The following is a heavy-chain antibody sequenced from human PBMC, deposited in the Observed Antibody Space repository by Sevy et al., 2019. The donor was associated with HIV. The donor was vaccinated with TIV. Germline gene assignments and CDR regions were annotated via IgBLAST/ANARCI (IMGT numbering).Heavy chain of an antibody. CDR1: GFTFSDYA. D-gene: IGHD2-15*01. J-gene: IGHJ3*02. CDR3: GRAQGYCVVERCYGGSVNAFDI. CDR2: ISWNSGAT. V-gene: IGHV3-9*01. Sequence: GGSLRLSCAASGFTFSDYAMHWVRQVPGKGLEWVSGISWNSGATGYADSVRGRFTISRDNTKNSLYLQMNSLRVEDTAFYDGGRAQGYCVVERCYGGSVNAFDIWGQGTMVTVSS.